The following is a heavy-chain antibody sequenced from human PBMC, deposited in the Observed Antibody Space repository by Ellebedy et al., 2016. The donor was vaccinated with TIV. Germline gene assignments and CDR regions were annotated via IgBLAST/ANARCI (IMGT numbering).Heavy chain of an antibody. CDR2: IYYSGST. Sequence: MPSETLSLTCTVSGGSISSSSYYWGWIRQPPGKGLEWIGSIYYSGSTYYNPSLKSRVTISVDTSKNQFSLKLSSVTAADTAVYYCARHGWPIPFDYWGQGTLVTVSS. J-gene: IGHJ4*02. V-gene: IGHV4-39*01. D-gene: IGHD2-15*01. CDR1: GGSISSSSYY. CDR3: ARHGWPIPFDY.